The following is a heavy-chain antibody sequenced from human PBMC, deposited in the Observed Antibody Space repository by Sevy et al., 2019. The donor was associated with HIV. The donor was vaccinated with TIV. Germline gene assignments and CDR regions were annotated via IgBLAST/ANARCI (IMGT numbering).Heavy chain of an antibody. CDR1: GYTFTGYY. D-gene: IGHD6-13*01. CDR3: VRLPGIAAAGTPLNDYYYYGMDV. V-gene: IGHV1-2*02. CDR2: INPNSGGT. J-gene: IGHJ6*02. Sequence: ASVKVSCKASGYTFTGYYMHWVRQAPGQGLEWMGWINPNSGGTNYAQKFQGRVTMTRDTSISTAYMELSRLRSDDTAVYYCVRLPGIAAAGTPLNDYYYYGMDVWGQGTTVTVSS.